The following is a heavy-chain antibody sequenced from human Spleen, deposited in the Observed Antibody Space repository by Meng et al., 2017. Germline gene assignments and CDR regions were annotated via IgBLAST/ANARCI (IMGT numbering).Heavy chain of an antibody. J-gene: IGHJ6*02. CDR3: ARGCSSSICLYYYYYGMDV. Sequence: ASVKVSCKASGGTFSSYAISWVRQAPGQGLEWMGWISAYNGNTNYAQKLQGRVTMTRDTSTSTAYMELRSLRSDDTAVYYCARGCSSSICLYYYYYGMDVWGQGTTVTVSS. CDR2: ISAYNGNT. D-gene: IGHD2-2*01. V-gene: IGHV1-18*01. CDR1: GGTFSSYA.